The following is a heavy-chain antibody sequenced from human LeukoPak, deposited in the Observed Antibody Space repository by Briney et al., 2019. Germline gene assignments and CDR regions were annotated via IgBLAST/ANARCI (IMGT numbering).Heavy chain of an antibody. Sequence: ASVKVSCKVSGYTLTELSMHWVRQAPGKGLEWMGGFDPEDGETIYAQKFQGRVTMTEDTSTDTAYMELSSLRSEDTAAYYCAAGIHYYDSSGYKAYFDYWGQGTLVTVSS. D-gene: IGHD3-22*01. V-gene: IGHV1-24*01. J-gene: IGHJ4*02. CDR1: GYTLTELS. CDR3: AAGIHYYDSSGYKAYFDY. CDR2: FDPEDGET.